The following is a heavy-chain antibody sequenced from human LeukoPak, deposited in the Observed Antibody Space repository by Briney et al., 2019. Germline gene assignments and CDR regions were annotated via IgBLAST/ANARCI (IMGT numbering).Heavy chain of an antibody. CDR3: ARESGTYCSGGSCCVDY. Sequence: ASVKVSCKASGYTFTGYYMHWVRQAPGQGLEWMGWISPNSGGTNYAQKFQGRVTMTRDTSISTAYMELSRLRSDDTAVYYCARESGTYCSGGSCCVDYWGQGTLVTVSS. V-gene: IGHV1-2*02. J-gene: IGHJ4*02. CDR2: ISPNSGGT. CDR1: GYTFTGYY. D-gene: IGHD2-15*01.